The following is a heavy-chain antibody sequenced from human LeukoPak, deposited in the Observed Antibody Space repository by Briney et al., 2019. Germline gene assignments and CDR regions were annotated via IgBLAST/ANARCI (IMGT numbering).Heavy chain of an antibody. CDR3: TTDRDGYNSGFFY. J-gene: IGHJ4*02. CDR2: IKSKADGGTT. CDR1: GFTFSNAW. Sequence: GGSLRLSCAVSGFTFSNAWMTWVRQAPGKGLEWVGHIKSKADGGTTGYAAFVKGRFTISRDDSRNTLYLQMNSLRTDDTAVYYCTTDRDGYNSGFFYWGQGTLVTVSS. V-gene: IGHV3-15*01. D-gene: IGHD5-24*01.